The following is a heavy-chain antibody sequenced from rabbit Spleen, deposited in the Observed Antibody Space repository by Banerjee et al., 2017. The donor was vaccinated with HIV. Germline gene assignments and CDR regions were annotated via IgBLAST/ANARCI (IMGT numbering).Heavy chain of an antibody. CDR2: IDPIFGST. V-gene: IGHV1S40*01. CDR1: GFSFSTYG. J-gene: IGHJ4*01. Sequence: QSLEESGGDLVKPGASLTLTCTASGFSFSTYGVSWVRQAPGKGLEWIGYIDPIFGSTYYASWVNGRFTISRENTQNTVSLQMNSLTAADTATYFCARDDLYGGVVGYGYVWLWGPGTLVTVS. CDR3: ARDDLYGGVVGYGYVWL. D-gene: IGHD6-1*01.